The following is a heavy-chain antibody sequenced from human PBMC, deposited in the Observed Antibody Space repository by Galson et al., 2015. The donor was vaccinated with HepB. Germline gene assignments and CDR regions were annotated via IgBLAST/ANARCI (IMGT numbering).Heavy chain of an antibody. Sequence: SLRLSCAASGFTFSYYAMSWVRQAPGKGLEWISAITPSGDNTYSADSMKGRFTIPRDNSQNTLFLQMNSLRADDTATYFCAKVFPEKTDGWYRQALYYFDSWAREPGSPSPQ. CDR2: ITPSGDNT. J-gene: IGHJ4*02. CDR1: GFTFSYYA. CDR3: AKVFPEKTDGWYRQALYYFDS. V-gene: IGHV3-23*01. D-gene: IGHD6-19*01.